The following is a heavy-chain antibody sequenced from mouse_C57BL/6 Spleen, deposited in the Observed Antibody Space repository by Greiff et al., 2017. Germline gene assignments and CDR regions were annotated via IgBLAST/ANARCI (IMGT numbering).Heavy chain of an antibody. V-gene: IGHV1-82*01. CDR3: ARHSRLDY. Sequence: QVQLKESGPELVKPGASVKISCKASGYAFSSSWMNWVKQRPGKGLEWIGRIYPGDGDTNYNGKFKGKATLTADKSSSTAYMQLSSLTSEDSAVYFCARHSRLDYWGQGTTLTVSS. J-gene: IGHJ2*01. D-gene: IGHD2-12*01. CDR1: GYAFSSSW. CDR2: IYPGDGDT.